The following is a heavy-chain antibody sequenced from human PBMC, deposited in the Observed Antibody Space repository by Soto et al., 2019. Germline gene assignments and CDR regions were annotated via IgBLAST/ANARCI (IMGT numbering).Heavy chain of an antibody. D-gene: IGHD6-19*01. CDR3: ARDGPLAVAGNYYYGMDV. CDR1: GFTFSSYG. Sequence: GGSLRLSCAASGFTFSSYGMHWVRQAPGKGLEWVAVIWYDGSNKYYADSVKGRFTISRDNSKNTLYLQMNSLRAEDTAVYYCARDGPLAVAGNYYYGMDVWGKGTTVTVS. J-gene: IGHJ6*04. CDR2: IWYDGSNK. V-gene: IGHV3-33*01.